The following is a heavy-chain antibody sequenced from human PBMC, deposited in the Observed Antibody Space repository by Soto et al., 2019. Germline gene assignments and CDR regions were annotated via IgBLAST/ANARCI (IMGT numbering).Heavy chain of an antibody. D-gene: IGHD3-22*01. J-gene: IGHJ2*01. CDR3: ARGGYYYDSSGYYYGYFDL. CDR2: MNPNSGNT. CDR1: GYTFTSYD. V-gene: IGHV1-8*01. Sequence: VKVSCKASGYTFTSYDINWVRQATGQGLEWMGWMNPNSGNTGYAQKFQGRVTMTRNTSISTAYMELSSLRSEDTAVYYCARGGYYYDSSGYYYGYFDLWGRGTLVTVSS.